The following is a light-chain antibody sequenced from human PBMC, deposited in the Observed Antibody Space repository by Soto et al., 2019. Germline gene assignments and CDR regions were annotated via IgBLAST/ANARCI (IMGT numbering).Light chain of an antibody. CDR3: QKYNSAPLT. V-gene: IGKV1-27*01. Sequence: DIQMTQSPSSLSASLGDRVTITCRASQGIGVYLAWLQQKPGKVPRLLIYAASALQSGVPSRFSGGGSGTDFTLTINSLQPEDVATYYYQKYNSAPLTFGGGTKVEIK. J-gene: IGKJ4*01. CDR1: QGIGVY. CDR2: AAS.